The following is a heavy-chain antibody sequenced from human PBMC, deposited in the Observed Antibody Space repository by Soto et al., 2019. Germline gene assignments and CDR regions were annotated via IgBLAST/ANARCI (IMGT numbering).Heavy chain of an antibody. CDR1: GGSISSYY. V-gene: IGHV4-59*01. J-gene: IGHJ6*02. D-gene: IGHD4-4*01. Sequence: QVQLQESGPGLVKPSETLSLTCTVSGGSISSYYWSWIRQPPGKGLEWIGYIYYNGNTNYNPSLKSRVTISVDTSKNQFSLNLSAVTAADTAVYYCARDGYTVTPNYYYGMDDWGQGTTVTVSS. CDR3: ARDGYTVTPNYYYGMDD. CDR2: IYYNGNT.